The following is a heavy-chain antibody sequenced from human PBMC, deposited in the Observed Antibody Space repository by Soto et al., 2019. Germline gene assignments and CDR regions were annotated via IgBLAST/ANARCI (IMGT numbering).Heavy chain of an antibody. D-gene: IGHD3-16*01. CDR2: IYHTGST. CDR1: GGSITTSY. CDR3: ARGALGGAFDY. Sequence: NPSETLSLTCTVSGGSITTSYWSWIRQPPGKGLEWIGYIYHTGSTNYNSSLKSRVTVSVDTSNNQFSLRLSAVTAADTAMYYCARGALGGAFDYWGQGTLVTVSS. J-gene: IGHJ4*02. V-gene: IGHV4-59*01.